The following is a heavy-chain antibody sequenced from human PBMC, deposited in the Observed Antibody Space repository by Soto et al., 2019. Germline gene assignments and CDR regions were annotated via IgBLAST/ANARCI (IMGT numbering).Heavy chain of an antibody. J-gene: IGHJ4*02. V-gene: IGHV4-39*01. Sequence: SETLSLTCTVSGGSISSSSSYWGWIRQXPGKGLEWVGNIYDLGTTYYNPSLGSRVTISVDTSKNQFSLNLRSVTAADTAVYYCARRNYGEEGYFFDFWGQGLLVTVSS. CDR2: IYDLGTT. CDR1: GGSISSSSSY. D-gene: IGHD4-17*01. CDR3: ARRNYGEEGYFFDF.